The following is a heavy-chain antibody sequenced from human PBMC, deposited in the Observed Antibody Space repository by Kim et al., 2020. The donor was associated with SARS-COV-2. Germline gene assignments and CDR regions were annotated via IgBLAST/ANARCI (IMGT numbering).Heavy chain of an antibody. V-gene: IGHV1-69*13. CDR1: GGTFSSYA. D-gene: IGHD3-10*01. Sequence: SVKVSCKASGGTFSSYAISWVRQVPGQGLEWMGGIIPIFGTANYAQKFQGRVTITADESTSTAYMELSSLRSEDTAVYYCARDHHPLELWFGELLDWGQGTLVTVSS. CDR3: ARDHHPLELWFGELLD. CDR2: IIPIFGTA. J-gene: IGHJ4*02.